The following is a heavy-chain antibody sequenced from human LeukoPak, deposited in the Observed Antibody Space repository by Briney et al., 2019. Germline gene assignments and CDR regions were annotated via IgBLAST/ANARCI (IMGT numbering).Heavy chain of an antibody. V-gene: IGHV1-2*02. CDR3: ARDPYDFWSGYRNY. D-gene: IGHD3-3*01. CDR2: INHNSGGT. CDR1: GYTFTGYY. Sequence: ASVKVSCQASGYTFTGYYMHWVRQAPGQGLEWMGGINHNSGGTNYAQNFQGRVTMTRDTSISTAYMELSRLRSDDTAVYYCARDPYDFWSGYRNYWGQGTLVTVSS. J-gene: IGHJ4*02.